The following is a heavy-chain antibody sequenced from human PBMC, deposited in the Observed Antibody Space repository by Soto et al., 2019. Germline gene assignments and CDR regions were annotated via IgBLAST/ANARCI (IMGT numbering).Heavy chain of an antibody. V-gene: IGHV5-51*01. CDR1: GYSFTSYW. CDR3: ARTRYSSSIYYYGMDV. CDR2: IYPGDSDT. J-gene: IGHJ6*02. D-gene: IGHD6-6*01. Sequence: PGESLKISCKGSGYSFTSYWIGWVRQMPGKGLEWMGIIYPGDSDTRYSPSFQGQVTISADKSISTAYLQWSSLKASDTAMYYCARTRYSSSIYYYGMDVWGQGTTVTVSS.